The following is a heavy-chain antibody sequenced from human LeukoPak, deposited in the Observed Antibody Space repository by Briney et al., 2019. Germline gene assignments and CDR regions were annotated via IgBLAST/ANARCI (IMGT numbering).Heavy chain of an antibody. V-gene: IGHV4-61*02. Sequence: SQTLSLTCTVSGGSISSGSYYWSWIRQPAGKGLEWIGRIYTSGSTNYNPSLKSRVTISVDTSKNQFSLKLSSVTAADTAVYYCARSPHYYDSSGYEYWGQGTLVTVSS. CDR3: ARSPHYYDSSGYEY. D-gene: IGHD3-22*01. J-gene: IGHJ4*02. CDR2: IYTSGST. CDR1: GGSISSGSYY.